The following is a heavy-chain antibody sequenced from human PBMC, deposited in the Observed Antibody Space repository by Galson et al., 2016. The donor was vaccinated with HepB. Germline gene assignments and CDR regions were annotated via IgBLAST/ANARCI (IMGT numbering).Heavy chain of an antibody. D-gene: IGHD6-19*01. Sequence: SLRLSCAVSGFPLSSYNMNWVRQAPGKGLEWVSYISSSRSPIYYADSVKGRFIISRDDAKNSVYLQMNSLRDEDTAVYYCAREGSSGWFRNYYSDYWGQGTRVTVAS. CDR2: ISSSRSPI. CDR3: AREGSSGWFRNYYSDY. CDR1: GFPLSSYN. V-gene: IGHV3-48*02. J-gene: IGHJ4*02.